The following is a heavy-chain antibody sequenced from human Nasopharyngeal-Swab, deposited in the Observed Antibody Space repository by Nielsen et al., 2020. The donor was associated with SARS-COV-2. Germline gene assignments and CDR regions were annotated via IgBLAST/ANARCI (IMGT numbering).Heavy chain of an antibody. V-gene: IGHV4-34*01. Sequence: RQAPGKGLEWIGEINHSGNTNYNPSLKSRVTISVDTSKNQFSLKLSSVTAADTAVYYCARGRRVVRGVIITNYYYYYYMDVWGKGTTVTVSS. CDR2: INHSGNT. CDR3: ARGRRVVRGVIITNYYYYYYMDV. J-gene: IGHJ6*03. D-gene: IGHD3-10*01.